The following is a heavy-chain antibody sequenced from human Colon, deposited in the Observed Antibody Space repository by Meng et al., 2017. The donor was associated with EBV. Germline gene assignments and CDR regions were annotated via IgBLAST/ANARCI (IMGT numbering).Heavy chain of an antibody. CDR3: ARGPTISCNDAGSYYFDY. J-gene: IGHJ4*02. D-gene: IGHD1-1*01. CDR1: GGSLSSGGYY. Sequence: NASGPALVTPSQPLPPPCAVSGGSLSSGGYYWTCISQPPVTRLEWVGYIYYSGSTYYKPSLKSRITISVDTSKTQFSLKLSSVTAADTSVDYCARGPTISCNDAGSYYFDYWGQGTLVTVSS. CDR2: IYYSGST. V-gene: IGHV4-30-4*01.